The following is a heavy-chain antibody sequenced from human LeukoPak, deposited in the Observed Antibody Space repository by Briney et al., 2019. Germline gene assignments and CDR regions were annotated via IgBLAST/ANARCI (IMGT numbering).Heavy chain of an antibody. CDR1: GGSISNSSYY. CDR3: ARHRITMVRGAFDY. Sequence: SETLSLTCTVSGGSISNSSYYWGWIRQPPGKGLEWIGSIYYSGSTYYNPSLKSRVTISVDTSKNQFSLKLSSVTAADTAVYYCARHRITMVRGAFDYWGQGILVTVSS. J-gene: IGHJ4*02. V-gene: IGHV4-39*01. CDR2: IYYSGST. D-gene: IGHD3-10*01.